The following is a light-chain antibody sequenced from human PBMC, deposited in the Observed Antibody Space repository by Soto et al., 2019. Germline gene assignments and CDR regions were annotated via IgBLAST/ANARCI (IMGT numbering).Light chain of an antibody. CDR1: QSVSSN. CDR3: QQYNNWPLT. Sequence: EIVMTQSPATLSVSPGERATLSCRASQSVSSNLAWYQQKAGQAPRLLMYGASTRATGIPARFGGSGSGTEFTLTISSLQSEDFAVYYCQQYNNWPLTFGGGTKVEIK. CDR2: GAS. V-gene: IGKV3-15*01. J-gene: IGKJ4*01.